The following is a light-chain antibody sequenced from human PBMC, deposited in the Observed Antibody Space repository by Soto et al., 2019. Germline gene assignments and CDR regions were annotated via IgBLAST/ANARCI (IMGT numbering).Light chain of an antibody. CDR3: QQYDKWPPT. CDR1: QSISSK. Sequence: EIVMTQSPATLSVSPGERATLSCRASQSISSKLAWYQQRPGQAPRLLILDASTRATGVPVSFRGSGSGTDFTLTISGLQTEDFAVYCCQQYDKWPPTFGGGTKVEIK. V-gene: IGKV3-15*01. CDR2: DAS. J-gene: IGKJ4*01.